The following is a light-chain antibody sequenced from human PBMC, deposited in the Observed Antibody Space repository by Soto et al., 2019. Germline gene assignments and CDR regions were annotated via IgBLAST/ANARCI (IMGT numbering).Light chain of an antibody. CDR2: IAS. CDR3: QHYDSFSAT. V-gene: IGKV1-9*01. CDR1: QGIRSY. Sequence: DIQLTQSPAFLSASVGDRVTITCRASQGIRSYLAWYQQKPGRAPKLLMYIASTLQTGVPSRFSGSGSGTEFTLTISSLQPDDFASYYCQHYDSFSATFGQGTKVDIK. J-gene: IGKJ2*01.